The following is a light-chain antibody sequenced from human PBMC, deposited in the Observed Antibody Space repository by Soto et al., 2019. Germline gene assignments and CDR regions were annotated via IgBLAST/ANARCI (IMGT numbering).Light chain of an antibody. CDR2: GNS. CDR1: SSNIGAGYD. CDR3: QSYDISLSVV. V-gene: IGLV1-40*01. Sequence: QLVLTQPPSVSGAPWQRVTISCTGSSSNIGAGYDVHWYHQLPGTAPKLLIYGNSNRPSGVPDRFSGSKSGTSASLAITGLQAEDEADYYCQSYDISLSVVFGGGTKVTVL. J-gene: IGLJ2*01.